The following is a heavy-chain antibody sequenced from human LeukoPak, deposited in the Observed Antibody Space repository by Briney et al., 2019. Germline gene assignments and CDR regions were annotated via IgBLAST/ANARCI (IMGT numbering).Heavy chain of an antibody. CDR1: GYTLTELS. J-gene: IGHJ4*02. D-gene: IGHD2-21*01. V-gene: IGHV1-24*01. Sequence: GASVKVSCKVSGYTLTELSMHWVRQAPGKGLEWMGGFDPEDGETIYAQKFQGRVTMTEDTSTDTAYMELSSLRSEDTAVYYCTTATCGGDCYSSIRYWGQGTLVTVSS. CDR2: FDPEDGET. CDR3: TTATCGGDCYSSIRY.